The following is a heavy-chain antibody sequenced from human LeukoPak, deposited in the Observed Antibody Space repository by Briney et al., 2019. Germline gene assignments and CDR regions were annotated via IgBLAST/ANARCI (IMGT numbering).Heavy chain of an antibody. CDR1: GFTFSSYE. CDR2: IKQDGSEK. D-gene: IGHD1-26*01. V-gene: IGHV3-7*01. J-gene: IGHJ4*02. CDR3: ARYSGSYFYFDY. Sequence: GGSLRLSCAASGFTFSSYEMNWVRQAPGKGLEWVANIKQDGSEKYYVDSVKGRFTISRDNAKNSLYLQMNSLRVEDTAVYYCARYSGSYFYFDYWGQGTLVTVSS.